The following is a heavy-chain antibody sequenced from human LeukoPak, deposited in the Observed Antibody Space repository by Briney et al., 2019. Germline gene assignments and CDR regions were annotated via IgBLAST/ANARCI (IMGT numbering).Heavy chain of an antibody. V-gene: IGHV4-4*07. CDR3: AREWETGLPDY. J-gene: IGHJ4*02. Sequence: SETLSLTCTVSGGSISSYYWSWIRQPAGKGMEWIGRVYASGSTNYNPSLKSRVTMSVDTSKNQFSLKLSSVTAADTAVYYCAREWETGLPDYWGQGTLVTVSS. CDR2: VYASGST. CDR1: GGSISSYY. D-gene: IGHD1-26*01.